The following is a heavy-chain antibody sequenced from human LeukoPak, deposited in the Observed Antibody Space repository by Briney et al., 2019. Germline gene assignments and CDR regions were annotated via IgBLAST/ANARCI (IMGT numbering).Heavy chain of an antibody. Sequence: SETLSLTGTVSGGSISSYYWSWIRQPPGKGLEWIGYIYYSGSTNYNPSLKSRVTISVDTSKNQFSLKLSSVTAADTAVYYCARERYYGSGSYYQYYYYYYMDVWGKGTTVTISS. J-gene: IGHJ6*03. CDR2: IYYSGST. V-gene: IGHV4-59*12. CDR3: ARERYYGSGSYYQYYYYYYMDV. D-gene: IGHD3-10*01. CDR1: GGSISSYY.